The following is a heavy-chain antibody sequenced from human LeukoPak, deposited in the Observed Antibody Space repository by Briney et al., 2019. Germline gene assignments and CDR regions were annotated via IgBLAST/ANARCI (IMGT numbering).Heavy chain of an antibody. D-gene: IGHD2-2*01. V-gene: IGHV3-23*01. J-gene: IGHJ4*02. CDR3: AKDFADYALDY. Sequence: GGSLRLSCAASGFTFDDYAMHWVRQAPGKGLEWVSAISGSGGSTYYADSVKGRFTISRDNSKNTLYLQMNSLRAEDTAVYCAKDFADYALDYWGQGTLVTVSS. CDR1: GFTFDDYA. CDR2: ISGSGGST.